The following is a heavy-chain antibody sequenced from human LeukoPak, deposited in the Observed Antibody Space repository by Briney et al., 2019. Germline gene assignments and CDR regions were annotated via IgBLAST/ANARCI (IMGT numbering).Heavy chain of an antibody. Sequence: SPGGSLRLSCAASGFTFSSYSMNWVRQAPGKGLEWVSSISSSSSYIYYADSVKGRFTISRDNAKNSLYLQMNSLRAEDTAVYYCARSQYYDFWSGYANSDYWGQGTLVTVSS. CDR2: ISSSSSYI. J-gene: IGHJ4*02. D-gene: IGHD3-3*01. CDR3: ARSQYYDFWSGYANSDY. CDR1: GFTFSSYS. V-gene: IGHV3-21*01.